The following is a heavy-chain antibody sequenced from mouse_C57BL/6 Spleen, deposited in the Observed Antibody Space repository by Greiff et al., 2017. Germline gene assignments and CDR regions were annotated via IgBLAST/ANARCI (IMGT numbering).Heavy chain of an antibody. J-gene: IGHJ4*01. CDR3: ARGEPHYYARDY. V-gene: IGHV14-2*01. Sequence: VQLQQSGAELVKPGASVKLSCKASGFNITDYYMHWVKQRTEQGLEWIGRIDPEDGETKYTQKFQGKATITAAPSSNTAYLQLSSLTSEYTAVYYCARGEPHYYARDYWGQGTSVTVSA. CDR1: GFNITDYY. CDR2: IDPEDGET.